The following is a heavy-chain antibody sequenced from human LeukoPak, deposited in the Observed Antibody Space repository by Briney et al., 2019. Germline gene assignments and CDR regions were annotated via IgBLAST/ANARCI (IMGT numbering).Heavy chain of an antibody. CDR1: GFTFSSYA. Sequence: GGSLRLSCAASGFTFSSYAMSWVRQAPGKGLEWVSAISGSGGTTYYADSVKGRFTISRDNSKNTLYLQMSSLRAEDTAVYYCAKRPLLVDTEYYYTSGPPAYWGQGTLVTVSS. CDR3: AKRPLLVDTEYYYTSGPPAY. CDR2: ISGSGGTT. V-gene: IGHV3-23*01. J-gene: IGHJ4*02. D-gene: IGHD3-10*01.